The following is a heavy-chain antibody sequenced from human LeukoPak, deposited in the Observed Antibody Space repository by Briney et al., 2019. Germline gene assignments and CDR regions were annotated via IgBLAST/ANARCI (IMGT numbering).Heavy chain of an antibody. CDR3: AREARPNSYDTRAFDY. V-gene: IGHV3-30*19. CDR1: GFTFSSYG. Sequence: PGGSLRLSCAASGFTFSSYGMHWVRQAPGKGLEWVAVISYDGSNKYYADSVKGRFTISRDNSKNTLYLQMNSLRAEDTAVYYCAREARPNSYDTRAFDYWGQGTLVTVSS. D-gene: IGHD3-9*01. CDR2: ISYDGSNK. J-gene: IGHJ4*02.